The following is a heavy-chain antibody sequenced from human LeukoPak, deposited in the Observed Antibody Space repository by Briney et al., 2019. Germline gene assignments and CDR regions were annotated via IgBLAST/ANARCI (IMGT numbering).Heavy chain of an antibody. CDR3: ARGGHYDTSGYYAVVDL. V-gene: IGHV4-59*01. Sequence: PSETLSLTCSVSGASISSYYWSWIRQPPGKGPEWIGDMYHSGSPNYNPSLYSRLTISIYTSNSQFSLRLTSVTAADTAVYYCARGGHYDTSGYYAVVDLWGEGTLVTVSS. CDR2: MYHSGSP. J-gene: IGHJ5*02. CDR1: GASISSYY. D-gene: IGHD3-22*01.